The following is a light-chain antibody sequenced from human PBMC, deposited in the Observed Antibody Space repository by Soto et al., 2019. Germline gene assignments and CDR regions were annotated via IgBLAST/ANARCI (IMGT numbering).Light chain of an antibody. V-gene: IGLV2-8*01. CDR3: SSISL. Sequence: QSALTQPPSASGSPGQSVTISCTGSSSDVGNYNYVSWYQQHPGKAPKLMIYEVNKRPSGVPDRFSGSKSGNTASLTVSGLQAEDEADYYCSSISLFGGGTKLTVL. CDR2: EVN. CDR1: SSDVGNYNY. J-gene: IGLJ2*01.